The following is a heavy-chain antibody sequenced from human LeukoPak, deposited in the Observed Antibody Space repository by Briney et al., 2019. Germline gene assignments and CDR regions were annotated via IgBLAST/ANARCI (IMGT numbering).Heavy chain of an antibody. CDR2: ISASGGST. Sequence: SGGSLRLSCAASEFTFSSYAMQWVRQAPGKGLEWVSGISASGGSTWYAGSVKGRFTISRDNSKNTLYLQMNSLRAEDTAVYYCAKYVSAKGPPYALDVWGQGTTVTVS. J-gene: IGHJ6*02. CDR1: EFTFSSYA. CDR3: AKYVSAKGPPYALDV. D-gene: IGHD2/OR15-2a*01. V-gene: IGHV3-23*01.